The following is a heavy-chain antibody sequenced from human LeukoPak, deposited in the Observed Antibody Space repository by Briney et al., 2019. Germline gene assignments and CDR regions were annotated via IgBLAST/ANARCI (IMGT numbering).Heavy chain of an antibody. D-gene: IGHD3-9*01. CDR3: VTGAPWD. V-gene: IGHV1-24*01. CDR2: FDPEDGET. J-gene: IGHJ4*02. Sequence: ASVKVSCKVSGYTLTELSMHWVRQAPGKGLEWMGGFDPEDGETIYAQKFQGRVTMTEDTSTDTAYMELSSLRPGDTAIYYCVTGAPWDWGQGTLIAVS. CDR1: GYTLTELS.